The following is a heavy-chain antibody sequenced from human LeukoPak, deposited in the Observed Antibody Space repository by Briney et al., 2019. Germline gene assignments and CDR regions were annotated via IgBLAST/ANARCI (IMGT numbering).Heavy chain of an antibody. J-gene: IGHJ3*02. Sequence: GGSLRLSCAASGFTFSSYAMHWVRQAPGKGLEYVSAISSNGGSTYYANSVKGRFTISRDNSKNTLYLQMGSLRAEDMAVYYCARVGVGYCSGGSCDRGAFDIWGQGTMVTVSS. CDR2: ISSNGGST. CDR1: GFTFSSYA. CDR3: ARVGVGYCSGGSCDRGAFDI. V-gene: IGHV3-64*01. D-gene: IGHD2-15*01.